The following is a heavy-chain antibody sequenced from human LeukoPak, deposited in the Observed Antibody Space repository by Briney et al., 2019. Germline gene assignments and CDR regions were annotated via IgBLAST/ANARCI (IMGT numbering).Heavy chain of an antibody. D-gene: IGHD6-19*01. J-gene: IGHJ2*01. CDR2: IYNNGRT. CDR3: ARDPGSSGYWYFGL. CDR1: GGSMSSYY. Sequence: SETLSLTCTVSGGSMSSYYWSWIRQPPGKGLEWIGYIYNNGRTNYNPSLKSRVTISVDTSKNQFSLRLTSVTAADTAVYYCARDPGSSGYWYFGLWGRGTLVTVSS. V-gene: IGHV4-59*01.